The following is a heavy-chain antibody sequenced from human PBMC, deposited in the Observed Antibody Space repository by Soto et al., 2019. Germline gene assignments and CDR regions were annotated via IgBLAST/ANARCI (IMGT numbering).Heavy chain of an antibody. CDR3: ARGADYDILTGYWAPVY. D-gene: IGHD3-9*01. Sequence: GASVKVSCKASGYTFTSYAMHWVRQAPGQRLEWMGWINAGNGNTKYSQKFQGRVTITRDTSASTAYMELSSLRSEDTAVYYCARGADYDILTGYWAPVYWGQGTLVTVSS. J-gene: IGHJ4*02. CDR2: INAGNGNT. V-gene: IGHV1-3*01. CDR1: GYTFTSYA.